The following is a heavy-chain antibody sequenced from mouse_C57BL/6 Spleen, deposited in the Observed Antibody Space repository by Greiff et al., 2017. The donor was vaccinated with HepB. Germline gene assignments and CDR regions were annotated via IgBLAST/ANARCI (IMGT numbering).Heavy chain of an antibody. CDR1: GYTFTSYW. Sequence: QVHVKQPGTELVKPGASVKLSCKASGYTFTSYWMHWVKQRPGQGLEWIGNINPSNGGTNYNEKFKSKATLTVDKSSSTAYMQLSSLTSEDSAVYYCARSELRRTPDYWGQGTTLTVSS. V-gene: IGHV1-53*01. J-gene: IGHJ2*01. CDR3: ARSELRRTPDY. D-gene: IGHD2-4*01. CDR2: INPSNGGT.